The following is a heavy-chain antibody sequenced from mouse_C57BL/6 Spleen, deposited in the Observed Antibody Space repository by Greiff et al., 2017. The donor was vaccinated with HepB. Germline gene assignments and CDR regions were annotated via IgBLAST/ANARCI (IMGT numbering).Heavy chain of an antibody. CDR2: IYPGGGYT. J-gene: IGHJ2*01. V-gene: IGHV1-63*01. Sequence: VQLQESGAELVRPGTSVKMSCKASGYTFTNYWIGWAKQRPGHGLEWIGDIYPGGGYTNFNEKFKGKATLTADKSSSTAYMQCSSLTSEDSAIYYCARSVEGFDYWGQGTTLTVSS. D-gene: IGHD1-1*01. CDR1: GYTFTNYW. CDR3: ARSVEGFDY.